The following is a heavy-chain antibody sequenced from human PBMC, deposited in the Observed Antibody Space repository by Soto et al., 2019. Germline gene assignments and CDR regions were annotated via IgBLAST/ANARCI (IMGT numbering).Heavy chain of an antibody. V-gene: IGHV3-21*02. J-gene: IGHJ6*02. CDR2: ISSSSFSI. Sequence: EVQLVESGGGLVKPGGSLRLSCAASGFTFSSYSMNWVRQAPGKGLEWVSSISSSSFSINYADSVKGRFSISRDNAQNSLHLQMNNLRAEDTAVYYCARNESSNIYGMDVWGQWTTVTVS. CDR3: ARNESSNIYGMDV. D-gene: IGHD6-6*01. CDR1: GFTFSSYS.